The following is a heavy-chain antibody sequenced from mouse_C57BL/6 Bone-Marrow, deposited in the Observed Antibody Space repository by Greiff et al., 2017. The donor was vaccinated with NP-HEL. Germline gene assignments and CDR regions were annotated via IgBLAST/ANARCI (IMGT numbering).Heavy chain of an antibody. Sequence: EVMLVESGGDLVKPGGSLKLSCAASGFTFSSYGMSWVHQTPDKRLEWVATISSGGSYTYYPDSVKGRFTISRDNAKNTLYLQMSSLKSEDTAMYYCASPYDYDVAWFAYWGQGTLVTVSA. D-gene: IGHD2-4*01. CDR1: GFTFSSYG. CDR3: ASPYDYDVAWFAY. CDR2: ISSGGSYT. J-gene: IGHJ3*01. V-gene: IGHV5-6*01.